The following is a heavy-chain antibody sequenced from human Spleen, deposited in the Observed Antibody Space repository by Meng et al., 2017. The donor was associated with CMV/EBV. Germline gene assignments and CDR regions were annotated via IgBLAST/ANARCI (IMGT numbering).Heavy chain of an antibody. CDR1: GFTFSSYS. Sequence: GVLKISCAASGFTFSSYSMNWVRQAPGKGLEWVSSITSSSSYIYYADSVKGRFTISRDNAKNSLYLQMNSLRAEDTAVYYCARGWGYCSSTSCLGFDYWGQGTLVTVSS. V-gene: IGHV3-21*01. CDR3: ARGWGYCSSTSCLGFDY. CDR2: ITSSSSYI. J-gene: IGHJ4*02. D-gene: IGHD2-2*01.